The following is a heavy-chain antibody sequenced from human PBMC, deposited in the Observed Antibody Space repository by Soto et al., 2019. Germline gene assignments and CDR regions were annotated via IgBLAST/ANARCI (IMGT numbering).Heavy chain of an antibody. CDR3: ARHRWGSGSYSGLLDF. CDR1: GGSISTCSYF. V-gene: IGHV4-39*01. J-gene: IGHJ4*02. CDR2: VHYSGSA. D-gene: IGHD3-10*01. Sequence: PSETLSLTCSVSGGSISTCSYFWGWIRQPPGKGLEWVGAVHYSGSANYRSSLQSRVTISVDTSQNQFSLRLRSVTAAETAVYYCARHRWGSGSYSGLLDFWGQGALVTVSS.